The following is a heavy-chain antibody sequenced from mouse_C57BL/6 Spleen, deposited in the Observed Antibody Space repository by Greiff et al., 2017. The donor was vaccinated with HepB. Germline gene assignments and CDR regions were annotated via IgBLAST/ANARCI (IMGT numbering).Heavy chain of an antibody. D-gene: IGHD1-2*01. CDR2: IWSDGST. CDR1: GFSLTSYG. J-gene: IGHJ4*01. Sequence: QVQLKQSGPGLVAPSQSLSITCTVSGFSLTSYGVHWVRQPPGKGLEWLVVIWSDGSTTYNSALKSRLSISKDNSKSQVFLKMNSLQTDDTAMYYCARHPAGSYYAMDYWGQGTSVTVSS. V-gene: IGHV2-6-1*01. CDR3: ARHPAGSYYAMDY.